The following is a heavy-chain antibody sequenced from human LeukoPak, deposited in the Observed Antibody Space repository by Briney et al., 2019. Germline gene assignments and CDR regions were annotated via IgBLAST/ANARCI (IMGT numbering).Heavy chain of an antibody. V-gene: IGHV4-34*01. J-gene: IGHJ3*02. CDR1: GGSFSGYY. Sequence: SETLSLTCAVYGGSFSGYYWSWIRQPPGKGLEWIGEINHSGSTNYNPSLKSRVTISVDTSKNQFSLKLNSVTAADTAVYYCARHPFSDGFDIWGQGTMVTVSS. CDR3: ARHPFSDGFDI. CDR2: INHSGST.